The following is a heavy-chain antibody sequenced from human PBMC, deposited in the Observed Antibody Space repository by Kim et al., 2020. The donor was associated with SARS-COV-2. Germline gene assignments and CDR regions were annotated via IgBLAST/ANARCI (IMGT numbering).Heavy chain of an antibody. CDR3: ARKRTSDLYDAFDI. CDR1: GGSISSSSYY. Sequence: SETLSLTCTVSGGSISSSSYYWGWIRQPPGKGLEWIGSIYYSGSTYYNPSLKSRVTISVDTSKDQFSLKLSSVTAADTAVYYCARKRTSDLYDAFDIWGQGTMVTVSS. D-gene: IGHD2-2*01. CDR2: IYYSGST. J-gene: IGHJ3*02. V-gene: IGHV4-39*01.